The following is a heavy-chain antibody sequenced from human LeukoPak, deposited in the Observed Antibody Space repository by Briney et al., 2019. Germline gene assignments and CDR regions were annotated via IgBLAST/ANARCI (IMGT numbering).Heavy chain of an antibody. J-gene: IGHJ4*02. CDR3: VKGAGGAMDPFDS. CDR1: GFTFSGFG. Sequence: HSGGSLRLSCAASGFTFSGFGMHWVRQAPGKGLDWVAFIRYDGSDKYYADSVKGRFSISRDNSKNTMYLEMSSLRVEDTAVYYCVKGAGGAMDPFDSWGQGTLIAVSS. V-gene: IGHV3-30*02. CDR2: IRYDGSDK. D-gene: IGHD5-18*01.